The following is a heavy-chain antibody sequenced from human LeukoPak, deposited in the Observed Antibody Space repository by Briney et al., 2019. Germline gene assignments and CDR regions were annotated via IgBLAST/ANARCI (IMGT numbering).Heavy chain of an antibody. V-gene: IGHV1-24*01. CDR1: GYTLTELS. CDR2: FDPEDGET. CDR3: ATGPPAGYSSSWYREFDY. Sequence: GASVKVSCKVSGYTLTELSMHWVRQAPGKGLEWVGGFDPEDGETIYAQKFQGRVTMTEDTSTDTAYMELSSLRSEDTAVYYCATGPPAGYSSSWYREFDYWGQGTLVTVSS. J-gene: IGHJ4*02. D-gene: IGHD6-13*01.